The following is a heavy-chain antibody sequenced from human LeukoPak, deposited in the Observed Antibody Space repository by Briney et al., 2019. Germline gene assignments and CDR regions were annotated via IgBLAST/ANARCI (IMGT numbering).Heavy chain of an antibody. CDR3: VRVSCTNGVCYGFDY. J-gene: IGHJ4*02. V-gene: IGHV3-7*01. CDR2: IKQDGSEK. CDR1: GFTFSRYW. D-gene: IGHD2-8*01. Sequence: GSLRLSCAASGFTFSRYWISLVRQAPGKGLEWGANIKQDGSEKYYVDSVKGRFTISRDNAKNSLYLQMNSLRGEDTAVYYCVRVSCTNGVCYGFDYWGQGTLVTVSS.